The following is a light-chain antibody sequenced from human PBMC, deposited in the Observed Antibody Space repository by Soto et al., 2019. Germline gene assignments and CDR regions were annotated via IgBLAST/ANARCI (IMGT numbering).Light chain of an antibody. CDR3: SSLAGGGNPVR. Sequence: QSVLTQPPSASGSLGQSVTISCTGTSSDVGGYNYVSWHQQHPGKAPKLMIYEVTKRPSGVPDRFSGSKSGNTASLTVSWLQAEDEADYYCSSLAGGGNPVRFGGGTKLPVL. J-gene: IGLJ2*01. V-gene: IGLV2-8*01. CDR1: SSDVGGYNY. CDR2: EVT.